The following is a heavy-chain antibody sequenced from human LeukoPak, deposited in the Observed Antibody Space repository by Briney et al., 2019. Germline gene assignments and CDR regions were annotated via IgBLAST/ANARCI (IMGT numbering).Heavy chain of an antibody. Sequence: SETLSLICTVSGGSISSYYWSWIRQPPGKGLEWIGYIYYSGSTYYNPSLKSRVTISVDRSKNQFSLKLSSVTAADTAVYYCAKGVSSGWPSYYYYYGMDVWGQGTTVTVSS. D-gene: IGHD6-19*01. J-gene: IGHJ6*02. V-gene: IGHV4-59*12. CDR3: AKGVSSGWPSYYYYYGMDV. CDR1: GGSISSYY. CDR2: IYYSGST.